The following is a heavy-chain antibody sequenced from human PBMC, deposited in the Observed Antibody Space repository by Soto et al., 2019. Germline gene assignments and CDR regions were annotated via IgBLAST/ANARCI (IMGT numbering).Heavy chain of an antibody. Sequence: SQTLSLTCAISGDSVSSNSAAWNWIRQSPSRGLEWLGRTYYRSKWNNDYAVSVKSRITINPDTSKNQFSLQLNSVTPEYAAVYYCARGVGATTYNWFDPWGQGTLVTVSS. D-gene: IGHD1-26*01. V-gene: IGHV6-1*01. CDR3: ARGVGATTYNWFDP. CDR1: GDSVSSNSAA. CDR2: TYYRSKWNN. J-gene: IGHJ5*02.